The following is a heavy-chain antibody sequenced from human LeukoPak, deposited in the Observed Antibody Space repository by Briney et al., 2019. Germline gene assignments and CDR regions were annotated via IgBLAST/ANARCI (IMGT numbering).Heavy chain of an antibody. V-gene: IGHV1-2*06. CDR3: VSGGEGGFDY. CDR2: MDPNRGDT. Sequence: ASVKVSCKASGYTFTGYYMHWVRQAPGQGLEWLGRMDPNRGDTNYAQKFQGRVTMTRDTSISTAYMELSRMTSDDTAVYYWVSGGEGGFDYWGQGTLVTVSS. J-gene: IGHJ4*02. CDR1: GYTFTGYY. D-gene: IGHD3-16*01.